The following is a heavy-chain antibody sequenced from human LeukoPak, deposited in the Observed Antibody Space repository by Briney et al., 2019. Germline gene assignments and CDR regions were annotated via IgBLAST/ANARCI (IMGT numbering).Heavy chain of an antibody. CDR1: GFTFNIYS. D-gene: IGHD3-22*01. CDR3: ARDGHYYDTSGHFRGYGMDV. Sequence: PGGSLRLSCAASGFTFNIYSMNWVRHAPGGGLECGSLISMSGITIYYADSVKGRFTISRDNAKNSLYLQMNSLSDEDTAVYYCARDGHYYDTSGHFRGYGMDVWGQGTTVTVSS. V-gene: IGHV3-48*02. CDR2: ISMSGITI. J-gene: IGHJ6*02.